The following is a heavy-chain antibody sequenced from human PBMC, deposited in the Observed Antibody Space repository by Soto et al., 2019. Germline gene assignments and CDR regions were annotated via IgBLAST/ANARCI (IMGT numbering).Heavy chain of an antibody. CDR2: IIPIFGTA. D-gene: IGHD2-15*01. J-gene: IGHJ6*02. Sequence: GASVKVSCKASGGTFSSYAISWVRQAPGQGLEWMGGIIPIFGTANYAQKFQGRVTITADESTSTAYMELISLRSEDTAVYYCARDTGSRWEYYYYYYGMDVWGQGTTVTVSS. CDR1: GGTFSSYA. V-gene: IGHV1-69*13. CDR3: ARDTGSRWEYYYYYYGMDV.